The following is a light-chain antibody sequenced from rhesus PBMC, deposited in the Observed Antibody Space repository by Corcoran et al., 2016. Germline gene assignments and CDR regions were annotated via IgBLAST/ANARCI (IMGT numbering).Light chain of an antibody. CDR3: QQYNSSPRT. CDR1: QSISSW. CDR2: KAY. Sequence: DIQMTQSPSSLSASVGDTVTITCRASQSISSWLAWYQQKQGKAPLLLIYKAYSLKSGVPSRFSGSGSWTDFTLPIINLPAEDFATYYCQQYNSSPRTFGGGTKVELK. V-gene: IGKV1-22*01. J-gene: IGKJ4*01.